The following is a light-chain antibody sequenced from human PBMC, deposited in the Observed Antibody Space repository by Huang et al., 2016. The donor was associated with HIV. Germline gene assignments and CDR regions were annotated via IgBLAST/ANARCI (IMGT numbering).Light chain of an antibody. J-gene: IGKJ1*01. CDR3: QQYHSRLWT. Sequence: DIQMTQSPSSLSASVGARVTITCRAIQDIRNSLAWYQQKPGKSPKLLLYAPSRLESGVPSRLSGGGSGTGYTLTISSLQPEDSATYYCQQYHSRLWTFGQGTKVEIK. CDR1: QDIRNS. CDR2: APS. V-gene: IGKV1-NL1*01.